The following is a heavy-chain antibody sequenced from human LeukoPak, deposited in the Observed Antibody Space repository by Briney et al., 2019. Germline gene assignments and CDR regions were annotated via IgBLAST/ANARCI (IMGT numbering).Heavy chain of an antibody. Sequence: GGSLRLSCAASGFTFSSYGMHWVRQAPGKGLEWVAFIRYDGSNKYYADSVKGRFTISRDNSKNTLYLQMNSLRAEDTAVYYCAREAQSYYYFDYWGQGTLVTVSS. CDR1: GFTFSSYG. CDR3: AREAQSYYYFDY. D-gene: IGHD1-26*01. V-gene: IGHV3-30*02. CDR2: IRYDGSNK. J-gene: IGHJ4*02.